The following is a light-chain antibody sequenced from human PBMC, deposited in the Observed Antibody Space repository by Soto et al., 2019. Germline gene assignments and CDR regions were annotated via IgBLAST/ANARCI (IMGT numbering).Light chain of an antibody. CDR2: DAS. V-gene: IGKV1-5*01. CDR3: QQYNSYPHT. CDR1: QSISSW. J-gene: IGKJ2*01. Sequence: DIPMTQSPSTLSASVGDRVTITCWASQSISSWLAWYQQKPGKAPKLLIYDASSLESGVPSRFSGSGSGTEFTLTISSLQPDDFATYYCQQYNSYPHTFGQGTKLEIK.